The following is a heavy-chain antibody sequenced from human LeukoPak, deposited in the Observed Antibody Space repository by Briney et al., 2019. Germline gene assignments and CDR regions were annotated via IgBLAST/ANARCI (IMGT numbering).Heavy chain of an antibody. D-gene: IGHD1-1*01. Sequence: SETLSLTCTVSGGSISSYYWSWIRQPPGKGLDWIGYTFYSGSTNSNPSLYSADSTSVDTTNNHFSMKLRSVSATDTPVYYTARDRGGTYVYWGQGTLVTVSS. CDR3: ARDRGGTYVY. CDR1: GGSISSYY. CDR2: TFYSGST. J-gene: IGHJ4*02. V-gene: IGHV4-59*01.